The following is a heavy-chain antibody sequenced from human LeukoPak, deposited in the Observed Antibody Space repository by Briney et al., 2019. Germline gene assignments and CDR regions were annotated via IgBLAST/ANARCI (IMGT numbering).Heavy chain of an antibody. Sequence: ASVNVSCKASGGTFSSYAISWVRQAPGQGLEWMGGIIPIFGTANYAQKFQGRVTITADESTSTAYMELSSLRSEDTAVYYRARPRYYDFWSGYPSDNWFDPWGQGTLVTVSS. CDR1: GGTFSSYA. V-gene: IGHV1-69*13. J-gene: IGHJ5*02. CDR3: ARPRYYDFWSGYPSDNWFDP. D-gene: IGHD3-3*01. CDR2: IIPIFGTA.